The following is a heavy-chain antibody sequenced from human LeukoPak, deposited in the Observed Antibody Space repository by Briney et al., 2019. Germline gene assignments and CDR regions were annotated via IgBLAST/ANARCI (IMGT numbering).Heavy chain of an antibody. CDR3: VRANDDYGDYGRHYYYYGMDV. CDR2: IYYSGST. J-gene: IGHJ6*02. Sequence: PSETLSLTCTVSGGSISSYYWSWIRQPPGKGLEWIGYIYYSGSTNYNPSLKSRVTISVDTSKNQFSLKLSSVTAADTAVYYCVRANDDYGDYGRHYYYYGMDVWGQGTTVTVSS. V-gene: IGHV4-59*01. CDR1: GGSISSYY. D-gene: IGHD4-17*01.